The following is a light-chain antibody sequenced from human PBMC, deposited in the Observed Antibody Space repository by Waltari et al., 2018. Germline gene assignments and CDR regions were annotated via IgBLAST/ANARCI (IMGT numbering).Light chain of an antibody. J-gene: IGLJ1*01. Sequence: QSVLTQPASVSGSPGQSITISCTGTSSDVGSYNLVSWYQHHPGKAPKLKIYEVTKRPSGVSTRFSGSKSGNTASLTISGLQAEDVADYYCCSYAGSSTFPYVFGTGTKVTVL. CDR3: CSYAGSSTFPYV. V-gene: IGLV2-23*02. CDR1: SSDVGSYNL. CDR2: EVT.